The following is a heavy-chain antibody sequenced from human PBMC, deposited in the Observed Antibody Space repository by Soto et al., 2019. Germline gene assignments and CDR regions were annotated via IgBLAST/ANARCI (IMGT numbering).Heavy chain of an antibody. V-gene: IGHV4-34*01. J-gene: IGHJ6*02. CDR1: GVSFSFYY. D-gene: IGHD3-10*01. CDR2: INHSGST. Sequence: LSLTCAVCGVSFSFYYWGWIRQPPGKGLEWIGEINHSGSTNYNPSLKSRVTISVDTSKNQFSLKLSSVTAADTAVYYCARGCYYGSGSYYVVYYYYGMDVWGQGTTVTVSS. CDR3: ARGCYYGSGSYYVVYYYYGMDV.